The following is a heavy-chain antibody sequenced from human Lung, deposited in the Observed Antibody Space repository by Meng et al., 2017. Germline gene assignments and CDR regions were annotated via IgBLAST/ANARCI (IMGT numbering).Heavy chain of an antibody. CDR3: ARDRQWLFDY. J-gene: IGHJ4*02. D-gene: IGHD6-19*01. CDR1: GYTFTTYG. Sequence: QVHLVQSGLEVKKPGASVKVSCKASGYTFTTYGISWLRQAPGQGIEWMGWIDPGNGNRDFAEKFQDRLTMSNDTSSSTVYMELTRLTSDDTAVYYCARDRQWLFDYWGQGALVTVSS. V-gene: IGHV1-18*01. CDR2: IDPGNGNR.